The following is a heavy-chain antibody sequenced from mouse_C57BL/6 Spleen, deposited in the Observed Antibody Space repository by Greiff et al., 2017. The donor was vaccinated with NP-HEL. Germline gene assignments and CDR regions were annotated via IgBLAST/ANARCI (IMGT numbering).Heavy chain of an antibody. V-gene: IGHV1-61*01. CDR3: ARGLLRWDY. J-gene: IGHJ2*01. D-gene: IGHD1-1*01. CDR1: GYTFTSYW. Sequence: QVQLQQPGAELVRPGSSVKLSCKASGYTFTSYWMDWVKQRPGQGLEWIGNIYPSDSETHYNQKFKDKATLTVDKSSSTAYMQLSSLTSEDSAVYYCARGLLRWDYWGQGTTLTVSS. CDR2: IYPSDSET.